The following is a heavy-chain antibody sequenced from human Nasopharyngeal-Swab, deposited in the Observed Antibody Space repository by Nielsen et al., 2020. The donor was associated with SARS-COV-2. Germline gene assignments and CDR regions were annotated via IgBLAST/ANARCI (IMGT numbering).Heavy chain of an antibody. D-gene: IGHD3-22*01. CDR3: ARDLDYYDSSGYYNDAFDI. V-gene: IGHV3-21*01. CDR1: GFIFSSCS. J-gene: IGHJ3*02. Sequence: GESLKISCAASGFIFSSCSMNWVRQAPGKGLEWVSYISSSSSYIYYADSVRGRFTISRDNAKNSLYLQMNSLRAEDTAVYYCARDLDYYDSSGYYNDAFDIWGQGTMVTVSS. CDR2: ISSSSSYI.